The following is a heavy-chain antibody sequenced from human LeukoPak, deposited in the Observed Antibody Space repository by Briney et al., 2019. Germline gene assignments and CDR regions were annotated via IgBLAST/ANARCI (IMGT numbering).Heavy chain of an antibody. Sequence: ASVKVSCKASGYTFTGYYMHWVRQAPGQGLEWMGWINPNSGGTNYAQKFQGRVTMTRDTSISTAYMELSRLRSDDTAVYDCARDRRWLRLGWFDPWGQGTLVTVSS. D-gene: IGHD5-12*01. CDR1: GYTFTGYY. CDR2: INPNSGGT. CDR3: ARDRRWLRLGWFDP. J-gene: IGHJ5*02. V-gene: IGHV1-2*02.